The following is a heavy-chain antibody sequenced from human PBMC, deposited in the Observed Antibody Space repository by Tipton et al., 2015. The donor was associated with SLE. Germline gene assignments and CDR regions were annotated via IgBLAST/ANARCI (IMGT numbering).Heavy chain of an antibody. Sequence: LRLSCAVYGGSFSGYYWSWIRQPPGEGLEWIGEINHSGSTNYNPSLKSRVTISVDTSKNQFSLKLSSVTAADTAVYYCATVGQWLALGDFDYWGQGTLVTVSS. CDR1: GGSFSGYY. D-gene: IGHD6-19*01. V-gene: IGHV4-34*01. CDR2: INHSGST. CDR3: ATVGQWLALGDFDY. J-gene: IGHJ4*02.